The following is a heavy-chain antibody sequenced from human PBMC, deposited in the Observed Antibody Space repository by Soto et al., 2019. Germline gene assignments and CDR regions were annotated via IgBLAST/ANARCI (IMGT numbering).Heavy chain of an antibody. V-gene: IGHV1-69*01. D-gene: IGHD1-26*01. J-gene: IGHJ6*02. CDR1: GGTFSSFT. CDR3: AKDRRAEWESYYYYAMDV. Sequence: QVQLVQSGAEVKKPGSSVKVSCKASGGTFSSFTISWVRQAPGQGLEWMGGIIPIYGTANYAQKFQGRVTITADASTRTAYMELSSLRSEDTAVYYCAKDRRAEWESYYYYAMDVWGQGTTVTVSS. CDR2: IIPIYGTA.